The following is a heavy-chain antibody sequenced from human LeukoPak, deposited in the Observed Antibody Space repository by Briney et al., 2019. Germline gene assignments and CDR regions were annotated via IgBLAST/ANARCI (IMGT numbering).Heavy chain of an antibody. Sequence: GESLKISCKGSGYSFTCYWITWVRQMPGKGLEWMGRIDPSDSYTKYSPSFQGHVTISADKSISTAYLQWSSLKASDTAMYYCAARARDYGDFDFDYWGQGTLVTVSS. CDR3: AARARDYGDFDFDY. V-gene: IGHV5-10-1*01. CDR2: IDPSDSYT. D-gene: IGHD4-17*01. CDR1: GYSFTCYW. J-gene: IGHJ4*02.